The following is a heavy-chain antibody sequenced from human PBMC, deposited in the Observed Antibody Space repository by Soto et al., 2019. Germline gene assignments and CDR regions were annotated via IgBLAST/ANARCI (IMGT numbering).Heavy chain of an antibody. CDR1: GGTFSSYT. CDR2: IIPMLGIA. J-gene: IGHJ4*02. V-gene: IGHV1-69*02. D-gene: IGHD5-18*01. Sequence: QVQLVQSGAEAKKPGSSVKVSCKASGGTFSSYTFSWVRQAPGQGLEWMGRIIPMLGIANYAQKFQGRVTIPAGKSTSTAYMELSSLRSEDTAVYYCANRGYSYGFVIYWGQGTLVTVSS. CDR3: ANRGYSYGFVIY.